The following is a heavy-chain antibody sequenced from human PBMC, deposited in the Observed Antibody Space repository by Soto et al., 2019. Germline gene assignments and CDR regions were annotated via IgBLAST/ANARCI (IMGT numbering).Heavy chain of an antibody. Sequence: GGSLRLSCAASGFTFSDYYMTWIRQAPGKGLEWVSYISSSGTGIYYPASVKGRFTIFRDNAKNSLYLQTSSQRAENTAVYYCARGYSDAFDIWGQGTMVTVSS. CDR1: GFTFSDYY. V-gene: IGHV3-11*01. J-gene: IGHJ3*02. CDR3: ARGYSDAFDI. D-gene: IGHD1-1*01. CDR2: ISSSGTGI.